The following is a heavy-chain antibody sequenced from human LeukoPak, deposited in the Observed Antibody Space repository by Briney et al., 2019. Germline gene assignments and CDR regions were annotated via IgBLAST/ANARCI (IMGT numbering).Heavy chain of an antibody. Sequence: SETLSLTCAVSRGSISSYYWSWIRQSPGKGLEWIGYIYYDGSTNYNPSLKSRATISLDTSKNQFSLRLSSVTAEDTAVYYCASLGGSGSWNFGYWGQGALVTVSS. J-gene: IGHJ4*02. V-gene: IGHV4-59*01. D-gene: IGHD3-10*01. CDR1: RGSISSYY. CDR2: IYYDGST. CDR3: ASLGGSGSWNFGY.